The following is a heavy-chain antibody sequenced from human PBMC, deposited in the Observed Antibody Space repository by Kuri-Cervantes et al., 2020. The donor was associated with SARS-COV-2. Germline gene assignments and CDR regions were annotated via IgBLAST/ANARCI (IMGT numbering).Heavy chain of an antibody. Sequence: GGSLRLSCAASGFTFSSYWMSWVRQAPGKGLEWVSSISSSSSYIYYADSVKGRFTISRDNAKNSLYLQMNSLRAEDTAVYYCARAPGGSYRPDAFDIWGQGTMVTVSS. D-gene: IGHD1-26*01. CDR3: ARAPGGSYRPDAFDI. J-gene: IGHJ3*02. CDR2: ISSSSSYI. V-gene: IGHV3-21*01. CDR1: GFTFSSYW.